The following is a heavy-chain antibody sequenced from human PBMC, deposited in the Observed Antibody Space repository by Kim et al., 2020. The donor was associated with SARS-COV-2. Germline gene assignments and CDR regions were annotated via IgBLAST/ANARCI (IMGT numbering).Heavy chain of an antibody. D-gene: IGHD5-18*01. Sequence: SVKVSCKASGGTFSSYAISWVRQAPGQGLEWMGGIIPIFGTANYAQNLQGRVTITAHKSTSTAYMQLSSLRSHDTAVYYCASGGHSYRPLDSSGQGTLV. CDR3: ASGGHSYRPLDS. V-gene: IGHV1-69*06. CDR2: IIPIFGTA. J-gene: IGHJ5*01. CDR1: GGTFSSYA.